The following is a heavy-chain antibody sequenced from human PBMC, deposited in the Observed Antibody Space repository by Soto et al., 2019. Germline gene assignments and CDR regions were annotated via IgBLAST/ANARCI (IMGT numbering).Heavy chain of an antibody. CDR2: INGSGDTT. V-gene: IGHV3-23*01. D-gene: IGHD6-19*01. Sequence: GGSLRLSCAASGFTFSSYVMSWVRQTPGKRLEWVSGINGSGDTTYYADSVKGRFTITRDNSKNTLYLQMNSLRADDTAVYYCAKDYRSEWSVDYWGQGALVTVSS. J-gene: IGHJ4*02. CDR1: GFTFSSYV. CDR3: AKDYRSEWSVDY.